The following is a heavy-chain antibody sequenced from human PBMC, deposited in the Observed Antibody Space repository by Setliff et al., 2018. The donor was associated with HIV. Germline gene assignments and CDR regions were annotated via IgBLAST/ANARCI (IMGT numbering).Heavy chain of an antibody. CDR1: GFTFSSYA. CDR3: ARDLDPYFAMAV. CDR2: ISGSGGST. J-gene: IGHJ6*02. V-gene: IGHV3-23*01. Sequence: LRLSCAASGFTFSSYAMSWVRQAPGKGLEWVSAISGSGGSTYYADSVKGRFTISRDNSKNTLYLQMNSLRAEDTAVYYCARDLDPYFAMAVWGQGTTVTVSS.